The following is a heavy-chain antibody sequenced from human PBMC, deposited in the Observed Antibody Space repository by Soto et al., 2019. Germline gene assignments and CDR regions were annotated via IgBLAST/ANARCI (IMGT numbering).Heavy chain of an antibody. D-gene: IGHD5-18*01. Sequence: QVQLVQSGAEVKKPGSSVKVSCKASGGTFSSYAISWVRQAPGQGLEWMGGIIPIFGTANYAQKFQGRVTITADESTSTAHMELSSLRSEDTAVYYCARESRIQLWPNFDYWGQGTLVTVSS. CDR2: IIPIFGTA. CDR1: GGTFSSYA. CDR3: ARESRIQLWPNFDY. J-gene: IGHJ4*02. V-gene: IGHV1-69*01.